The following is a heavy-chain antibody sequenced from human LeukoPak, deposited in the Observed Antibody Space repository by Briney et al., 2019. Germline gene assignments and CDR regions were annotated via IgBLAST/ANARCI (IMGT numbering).Heavy chain of an antibody. V-gene: IGHV4-59*01. D-gene: IGHD5-18*01. J-gene: IGHJ4*02. CDR1: DDSITIYY. Sequence: SETLSLTCTVSDDSITIYYWSWIRQPPGKGLEWIGYIDHTGITNYNPSLNSRVTISRDTAKNHFSLELSSVTAADTAVYYCASKHSNIAMNYWGQGTLVTVSS. CDR2: IDHTGIT. CDR3: ASKHSNIAMNY.